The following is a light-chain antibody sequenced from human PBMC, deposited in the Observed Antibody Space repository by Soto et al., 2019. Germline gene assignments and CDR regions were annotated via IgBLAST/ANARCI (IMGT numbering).Light chain of an antibody. V-gene: IGLV7-46*01. CDR2: DTS. CDR3: LLSYSGARRVV. CDR1: TGAVTSGHY. J-gene: IGLJ2*01. Sequence: QAVVTQEPSLTVSPGGTVTLTCGSSTGAVTSGHYPYWFQQKPGQAPRTLIYDTSNKHSWTPARFSGSLLGGKAALTLSGAQPEDEAEYHCLLSYSGARRVVFGGGTKVTVL.